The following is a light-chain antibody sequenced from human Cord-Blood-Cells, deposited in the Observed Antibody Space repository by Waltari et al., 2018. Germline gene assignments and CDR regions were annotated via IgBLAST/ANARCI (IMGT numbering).Light chain of an antibody. V-gene: IGLV1-40*01. CDR2: GNS. CDR1: SPTLGAGYE. CDR3: QSYDSSLSGWV. Sequence: QSVLTQPPSASGSPEQRVTISCTGSSPTLGAGYEFNWYQQLPGTAPKLLIYGNSNRPSGVPDRFSGSKSGTSASLAITGLQAEDEADYYCQSYDSSLSGWVFGGGTKLTVL. J-gene: IGLJ2*01.